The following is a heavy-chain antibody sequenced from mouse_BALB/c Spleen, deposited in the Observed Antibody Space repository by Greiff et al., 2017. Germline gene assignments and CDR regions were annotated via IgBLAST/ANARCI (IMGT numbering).Heavy chain of an antibody. CDR2: ISSGSSTI. V-gene: IGHV5-17*02. D-gene: IGHD3-1*01. Sequence: EVQVVESGGGLVQPGGSRKLSCAASGFTFSSFGMHWVRQAPEKGLEWVAYISSGSSTIYYADTVKGRFTISRDNPKNTLFLQMTSLRSEDTAMYYCARSGDGRYFDYWGQGTTLTVSS. J-gene: IGHJ2*01. CDR3: ARSGDGRYFDY. CDR1: GFTFSSFG.